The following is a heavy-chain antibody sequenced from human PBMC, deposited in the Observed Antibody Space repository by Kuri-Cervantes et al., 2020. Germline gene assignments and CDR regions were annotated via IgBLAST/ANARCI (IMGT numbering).Heavy chain of an antibody. CDR3: ATGCNGGSCMNDY. D-gene: IGHD2-15*01. J-gene: IGHJ4*02. Sequence: SVKVSCKASGGTFSSYAISWVRQAPGQGLEWMGGIIPIFGTANYAQKFQGRVTITADESTSTAYMELSSLRSEDTAVYYCATGCNGGSCMNDYWGQGTLVTVSS. V-gene: IGHV1-69*13. CDR1: GGTFSSYA. CDR2: IIPIFGTA.